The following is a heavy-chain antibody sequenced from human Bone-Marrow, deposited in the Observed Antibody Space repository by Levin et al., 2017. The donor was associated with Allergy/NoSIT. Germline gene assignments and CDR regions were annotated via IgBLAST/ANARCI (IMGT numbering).Heavy chain of an antibody. CDR3: AKDYVDTGMDYYYYMDV. CDR2: ISYDGRYK. CDR1: GFTFSSYG. Sequence: PGGSLRLSCAASGFTFSSYGMHWVRQAPGRGLEWVAFISYDGRYKYYEDSVKGRFIISRDNSKKTLYMQMDSLRAEDTAVYYCAKDYVDTGMDYYYYMDVWGKGTTVTVSS. J-gene: IGHJ6*03. V-gene: IGHV3-30*18. D-gene: IGHD5-18*01.